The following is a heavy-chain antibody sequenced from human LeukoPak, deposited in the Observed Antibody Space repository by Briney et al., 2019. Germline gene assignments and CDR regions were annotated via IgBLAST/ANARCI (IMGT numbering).Heavy chain of an antibody. J-gene: IGHJ4*02. CDR1: GFTFDDYG. D-gene: IGHD3-10*01. Sequence: GGSLRLSCAASGFTFDDYGMSWVRQAPGKGLEWVSGINWNGGSTGYADSVKGRFTISRDNAKNSLYLQMNSLRAEDTALYYCARCSITMVRGVIITSGGYFDYWGQGTLVTVSS. CDR2: INWNGGST. CDR3: ARCSITMVRGVIITSGGYFDY. V-gene: IGHV3-20*04.